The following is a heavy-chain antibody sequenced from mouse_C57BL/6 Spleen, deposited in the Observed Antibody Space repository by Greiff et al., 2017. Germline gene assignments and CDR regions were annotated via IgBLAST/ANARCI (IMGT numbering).Heavy chain of an antibody. CDR3: ARDDYDPFAY. D-gene: IGHD2-4*01. CDR2: IHPNSGST. V-gene: IGHV1-64*01. Sequence: QVQLQQPGAELVKPGASVKLSCKASGYTFTSYWMHWVKQRPGQGLEWIGMIHPNSGSTNYNEKFKSKATLTVDKPSSTAYMQLSSLTSEDSAVYYCARDDYDPFAYWGQGTLVTVSA. J-gene: IGHJ3*01. CDR1: GYTFTSYW.